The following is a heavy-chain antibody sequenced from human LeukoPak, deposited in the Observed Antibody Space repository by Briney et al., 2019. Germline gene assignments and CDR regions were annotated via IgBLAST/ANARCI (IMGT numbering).Heavy chain of an antibody. Sequence: PGGSLRLSCAASGFTFSSYWMSWVRQAPGKGLEWVANIKQDGSEKYYVDSVKGRFTISRDNAKNSLYLQMNSLRAEDTAVYYCAGTRAMATMNFDYWGQGTLVTVSS. CDR2: IKQDGSEK. V-gene: IGHV3-7*01. D-gene: IGHD5-24*01. CDR1: GFTFSSYW. CDR3: AGTRAMATMNFDY. J-gene: IGHJ4*02.